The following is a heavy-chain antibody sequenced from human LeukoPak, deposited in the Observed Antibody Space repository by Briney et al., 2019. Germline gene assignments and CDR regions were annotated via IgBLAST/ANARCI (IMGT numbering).Heavy chain of an antibody. D-gene: IGHD2-2*02. Sequence: SETLSLTCTVSGGSISSSSYYWGWIRQPPGKVLEWIGSIYYSGSTYYNPSLKSRVTISVDTSKNHFSLKLSSVTAADTAVYYCARLTSNIPKYFDYWGQGTLVTVSS. CDR3: ARLTSNIPKYFDY. CDR2: IYYSGST. CDR1: GGSISSSSYY. V-gene: IGHV4-39*01. J-gene: IGHJ4*02.